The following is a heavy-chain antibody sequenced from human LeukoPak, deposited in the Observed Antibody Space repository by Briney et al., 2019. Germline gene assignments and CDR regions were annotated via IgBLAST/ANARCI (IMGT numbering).Heavy chain of an antibody. CDR1: GGSISNYF. V-gene: IGHV4-59*08. J-gene: IGHJ4*02. Sequence: SETLSLTCSVSGGSISNYFWTWIRQPPGKGLEWIGYIYSSGSTYYNPSLRSRVTISVDTSKSRFSLKLSTVTAADTAVYYCARRPTGDPKFDYWGQGTLVTVSS. D-gene: IGHD7-27*01. CDR2: IYSSGST. CDR3: ARRPTGDPKFDY.